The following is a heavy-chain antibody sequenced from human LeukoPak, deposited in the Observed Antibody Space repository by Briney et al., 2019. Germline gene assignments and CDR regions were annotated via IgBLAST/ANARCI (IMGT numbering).Heavy chain of an antibody. CDR3: ARGRGGTFDI. Sequence: ASVKVSCTASGYTFTSYDINWVRQAPGQGLEWMGWMNPDSGNTVYAQKFQGRVTMTRNTSISTASMELSSLRSEDRAVYYCARGRGGTFDIWGQGTMVTVSS. CDR1: GYTFTSYD. J-gene: IGHJ3*02. CDR2: MNPDSGNT. V-gene: IGHV1-8*01. D-gene: IGHD3-10*01.